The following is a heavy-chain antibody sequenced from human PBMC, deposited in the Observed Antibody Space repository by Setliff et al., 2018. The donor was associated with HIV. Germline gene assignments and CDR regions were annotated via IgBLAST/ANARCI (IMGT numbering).Heavy chain of an antibody. CDR2: IYPGDSNT. Sequence: PGASLKLSGKGSGYSFTSYWIDWVRQMPGKGLEWMGIIYPGDSNTRYSPSFQGQVTISADKSISTAYLQWNSLKASDTAMYYCERTGYRSSWGRFSGYYYYMDFWGKGTTVTVSS. CDR3: ERTGYRSSWGRFSGYYYYMDF. J-gene: IGHJ6*03. CDR1: GYSFTSYW. D-gene: IGHD6-13*01. V-gene: IGHV5-51*01.